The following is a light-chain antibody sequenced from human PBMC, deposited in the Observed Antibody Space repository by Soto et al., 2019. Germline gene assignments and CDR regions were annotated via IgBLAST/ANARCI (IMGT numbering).Light chain of an antibody. CDR1: QDISNY. Sequence: DIQMTQSPSSLSASVGDRVTITCQASQDISNYLNWYQQKPGKAPKLLIYDASNLETGVPSRFSGSGSGTDFPFTIXSLQPEDIATYYCQQYDNLPLTFGGGTKVEIK. J-gene: IGKJ4*01. CDR2: DAS. CDR3: QQYDNLPLT. V-gene: IGKV1-33*01.